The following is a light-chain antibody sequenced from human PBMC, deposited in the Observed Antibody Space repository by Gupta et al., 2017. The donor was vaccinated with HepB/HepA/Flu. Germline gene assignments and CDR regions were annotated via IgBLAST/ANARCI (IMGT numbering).Light chain of an antibody. CDR2: KSS. V-gene: IGKV1-5*03. CDR1: QSISRW. J-gene: IGKJ4*01. Sequence: DIQITQSPSTLSASVGDRVTITCRASQSISRWLAWYQQKPEKAPKLLIYKSSTLESGVPSRFSGSGSGTDFTLTISSLQPDDFATYYCQQYTTNSPLTFGGGTKVEIK. CDR3: QQYTTNSPLT.